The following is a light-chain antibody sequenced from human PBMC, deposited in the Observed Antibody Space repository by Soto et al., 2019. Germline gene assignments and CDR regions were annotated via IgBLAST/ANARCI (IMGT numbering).Light chain of an antibody. CDR3: QQLHSYPIT. CDR1: QGISNY. CDR2: GAT. V-gene: IGKV1-9*01. Sequence: DIQLTQSPPFLSASVGDRVTITCRASQGISNYLVWYQQEPGKAPKLLIYGATTLQSGVPSRFSGSESGTDFTLTINSLQPEDFATYYCQQLHSYPITFGQGTRLEIK. J-gene: IGKJ5*01.